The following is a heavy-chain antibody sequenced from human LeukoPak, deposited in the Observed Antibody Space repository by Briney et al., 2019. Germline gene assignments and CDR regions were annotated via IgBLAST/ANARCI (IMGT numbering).Heavy chain of an antibody. D-gene: IGHD5-12*01. CDR1: GGSISSYY. Sequence: ETLSLTCAVSGGSISSYYWSWIRQPPGKGLEWVGYVYYSGGSKYSPSLNSRVTMSVDTSKNQFSLKLTSVIAADTAVYYCARGPGGRYSGYDWDYWGQGALVTVSS. CDR3: ARGPGGRYSGYDWDY. J-gene: IGHJ4*02. V-gene: IGHV4-59*01. CDR2: VYYSGGS.